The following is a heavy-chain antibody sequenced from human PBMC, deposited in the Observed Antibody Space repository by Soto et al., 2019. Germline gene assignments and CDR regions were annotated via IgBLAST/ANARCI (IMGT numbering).Heavy chain of an antibody. J-gene: IGHJ4*02. CDR3: ARFAKEENPKVGSWYYFDY. D-gene: IGHD6-13*01. V-gene: IGHV4-31*03. Sequence: PSETLSLTCTVSGGSISSGGYFWSWVRQHPGKGLEWIGNIYYSGRTYYNPSLKSRVTISVDTSKNQYSLKLSSVTAADTAVYYFARFAKEENPKVGSWYYFDYWGQGTRVTVSS. CDR2: IYYSGRT. CDR1: GGSISSGGYF.